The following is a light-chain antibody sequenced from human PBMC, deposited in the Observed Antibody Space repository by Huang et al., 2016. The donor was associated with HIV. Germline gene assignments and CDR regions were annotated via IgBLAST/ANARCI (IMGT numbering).Light chain of an antibody. CDR1: ESVSSS. Sequence: EIVMTQSPDTLSVFPGERVTLSCRASESVSSSLAWYQQKSGQAHRLLIYDASTRATGIPARFSGSGSGTEFTLTINSLLSEDFAVYYCQQYNDWPPITFGQGTRLDMK. J-gene: IGKJ5*01. V-gene: IGKV3-15*01. CDR3: QQYNDWPPIT. CDR2: DAS.